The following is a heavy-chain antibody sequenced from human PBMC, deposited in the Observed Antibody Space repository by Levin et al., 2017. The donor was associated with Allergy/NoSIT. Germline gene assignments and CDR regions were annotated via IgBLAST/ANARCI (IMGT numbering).Heavy chain of an antibody. CDR2: IIPIFGTA. Sequence: KISCKASGGTFSSYAISWVRQAPGQGLEWMGGIIPIFGTANYAQKFQGRVTITADKSTSTAYMELSSLRSEDTAVYYCATTAGAAAPYYYYYGMDGWGQGTTVTVSS. D-gene: IGHD6-13*01. CDR3: ATTAGAAAPYYYYYGMDG. V-gene: IGHV1-69*06. J-gene: IGHJ6*02. CDR1: GGTFSSYA.